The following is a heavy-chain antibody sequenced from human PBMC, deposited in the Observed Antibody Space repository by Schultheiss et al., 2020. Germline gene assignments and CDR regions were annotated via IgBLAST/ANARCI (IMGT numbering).Heavy chain of an antibody. Sequence: GGSLRLSCAASGFTFSSYAMSWVRQAPGKGLEWVSAISGSGGSTYYADSVKGRFTISRDNSKNTLYLQMNSLRAEDTAVYYCASDGSGSYYRVGIWNDYWGEGALGTV. J-gene: IGHJ4*02. V-gene: IGHV3-23*01. CDR3: ASDGSGSYYRVGIWNDY. D-gene: IGHD3-10*01. CDR2: ISGSGGST. CDR1: GFTFSSYA.